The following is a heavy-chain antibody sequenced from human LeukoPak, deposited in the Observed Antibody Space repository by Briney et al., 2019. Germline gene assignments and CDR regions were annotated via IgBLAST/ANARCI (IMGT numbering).Heavy chain of an antibody. V-gene: IGHV3-20*04. J-gene: IGHJ4*02. CDR3: ARALKWELWNYFDY. CDR1: GFTFSSYA. D-gene: IGHD1-26*01. CDR2: INWNGGST. Sequence: GGSLRLSCAASGFTFSSYAMSWVRQAPGKGLEWVSGINWNGGSTGYADSVKGRFTISRDNAKNSLYLQMNSLRAEDTALYYCARALKWELWNYFDYWGQGTLVTVSS.